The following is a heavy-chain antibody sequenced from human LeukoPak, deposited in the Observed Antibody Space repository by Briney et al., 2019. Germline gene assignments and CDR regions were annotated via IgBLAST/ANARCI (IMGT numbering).Heavy chain of an antibody. Sequence: GGSLRLSCAASGFTFSSYWMSWVRQAPGKGLEWVANIKEDGSEKYYVDSVKGRFTISRDNAKNSLYLRMNSLRAEDTAVYYCARDRTPTYSNTWYDAFDIWGQGTKVTVSS. V-gene: IGHV3-7*01. CDR3: ARDRTPTYSNTWYDAFDI. J-gene: IGHJ3*02. CDR2: IKEDGSEK. D-gene: IGHD6-13*01. CDR1: GFTFSSYW.